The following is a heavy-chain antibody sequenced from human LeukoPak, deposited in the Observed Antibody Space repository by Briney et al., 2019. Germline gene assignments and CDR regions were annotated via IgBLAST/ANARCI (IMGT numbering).Heavy chain of an antibody. Sequence: SETLSLTCAVYGGSFSGYYWSWIRQPPGKGLEWIGEINHSGSTNYNPSFKSRVTISVDTSKNQFSLKLSSVTAADTAVYYCARERPTYYYDSSGYYYHAFDIWGQGTMVTVSS. V-gene: IGHV4-34*01. CDR3: ARERPTYYYDSSGYYYHAFDI. CDR2: INHSGST. J-gene: IGHJ3*02. D-gene: IGHD3-22*01. CDR1: GGSFSGYY.